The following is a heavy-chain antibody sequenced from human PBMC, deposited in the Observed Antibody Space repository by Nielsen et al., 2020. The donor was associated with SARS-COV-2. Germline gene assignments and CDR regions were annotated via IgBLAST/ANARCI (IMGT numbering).Heavy chain of an antibody. J-gene: IGHJ5*02. CDR2: INWNGANT. D-gene: IGHD3-10*01. CDR3: VKDSSLVWFGEFWFDP. Sequence: GESLKISCAASGFTFDDYGMSWVRQAPGKGLEWVSGINWNGANTGYADSVRGRFTISRDNAKNSLYLQMNSLRAEDTALYHCVKDSSLVWFGEFWFDPWGQGTLVTVSS. CDR1: GFTFDDYG. V-gene: IGHV3-20*01.